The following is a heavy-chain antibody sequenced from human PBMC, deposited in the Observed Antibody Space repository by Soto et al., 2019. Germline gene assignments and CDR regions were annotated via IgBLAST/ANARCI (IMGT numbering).Heavy chain of an antibody. CDR3: ARGGGDIVVVPAAIRFDP. D-gene: IGHD2-2*01. CDR2: IHYSWTT. Sequence: SETLSLTCTVSGGSISSGDYYWSWIRQHPGKGLEWIGYIHYSWTTDYKPSLKSRVTILLVSSKNKFSLKLSSVTAADPAVYYCARGGGDIVVVPAAIRFDPWGQGTLVTVSS. CDR1: GGSISSGDYY. V-gene: IGHV4-31*02. J-gene: IGHJ5*02.